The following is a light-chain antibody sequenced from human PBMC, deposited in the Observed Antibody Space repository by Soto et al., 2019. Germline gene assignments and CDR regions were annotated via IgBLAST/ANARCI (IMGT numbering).Light chain of an antibody. CDR2: GNS. Sequence: QAVVTQPPSESRAPGQSVTILRAGSSSNIGAGYDVHWYQQLPGTAPKLLIYGNSNRPSGVPDRFSGSKSGTSASLAITGLQAQDEADYYCQSYDSSLSGSGVFGGGTKLTVL. CDR3: QSYDSSLSGSGV. J-gene: IGLJ2*01. V-gene: IGLV1-40*01. CDR1: SSNIGAGYD.